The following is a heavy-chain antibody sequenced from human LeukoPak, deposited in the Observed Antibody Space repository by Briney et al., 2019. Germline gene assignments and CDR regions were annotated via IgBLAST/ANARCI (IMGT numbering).Heavy chain of an antibody. CDR2: IYTSGST. CDR1: GSISSYY. D-gene: IGHD3-16*02. Sequence: PSETLSLTCTVSGSISSYYWSWIRQPPGKGLEWIGYIYTSGSTNYNPSLKSRVTISVDTSKNQFSLDLSSVTAADTAVYYCARDLDVRFVITAYDACDIWGQGTMVTVSS. CDR3: ARDLDVRFVITAYDACDI. V-gene: IGHV4-4*09. J-gene: IGHJ3*02.